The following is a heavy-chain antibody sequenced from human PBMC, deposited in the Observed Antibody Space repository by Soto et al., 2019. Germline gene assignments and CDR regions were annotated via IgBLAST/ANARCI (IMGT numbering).Heavy chain of an antibody. J-gene: IGHJ6*02. Sequence: GGSLRLSCAASGFTFSNAWMNWVRQAPGKGLEWVGRIKSKTDGGTTDYAAPVKGRFTISRDDSKNTLYLQMNSLKTEETAVYYCTTESHQTGYYDFWSGHYKTYYYGMDVWGQGTTVTVSS. CDR2: IKSKTDGGTT. V-gene: IGHV3-15*07. D-gene: IGHD3-3*01. CDR1: GFTFSNAW. CDR3: TTESHQTGYYDFWSGHYKTYYYGMDV.